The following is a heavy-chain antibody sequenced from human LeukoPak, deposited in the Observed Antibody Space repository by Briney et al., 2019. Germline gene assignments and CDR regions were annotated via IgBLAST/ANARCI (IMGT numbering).Heavy chain of an antibody. J-gene: IGHJ6*03. D-gene: IGHD1-26*01. CDR1: GYTFTGYY. CDR2: INPNSGGT. CDR3: ARGPRSGSYSYYYYMDV. Sequence: ASVKVSCKSSGYTFTGYYMHWVRQAPGQGLEWMGWINPNSGGTNYAQKFQGRVTMTRDTSISTAYMELSRPRSDDTAVYYCARGPRSGSYSYYYYMDVWGKGTTVTVSS. V-gene: IGHV1-2*02.